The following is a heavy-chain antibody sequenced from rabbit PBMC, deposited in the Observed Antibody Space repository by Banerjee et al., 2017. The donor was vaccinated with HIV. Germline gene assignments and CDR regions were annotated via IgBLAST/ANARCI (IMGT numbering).Heavy chain of an antibody. J-gene: IGHJ4*01. Sequence: QSLEESGGDLVKPGASLTLTCTASGLGFSSSYWICWVRQAPGKGLEWIACIDVSSSGSTYYASWAKGRFTISRTSSTTVALQMTSLTAADTATYFCARDLAGVIGWNFDLWGQGTLVTVS. CDR1: GLGFSSSYW. V-gene: IGHV1S40*01. D-gene: IGHD4-1*01. CDR2: IDVSSSGST. CDR3: ARDLAGVIGWNFDL.